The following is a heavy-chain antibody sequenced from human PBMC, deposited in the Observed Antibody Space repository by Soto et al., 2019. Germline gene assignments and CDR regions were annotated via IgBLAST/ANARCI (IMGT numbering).Heavy chain of an antibody. CDR3: ARAIVRATTPLLIWFDP. V-gene: IGHV4-31*03. J-gene: IGHJ5*02. CDR2: IYYSGST. CDR1: GGSISSGGYY. Sequence: PSETLSLTCTVSGGSISSGGYYWSWIRQHPGKGLEWIGYIYYSGSTYYNPSLKSRVTISVDTSKNQFSLKLSSVTAADPAVFYCARAIVRATTPLLIWFDPGGQGTLVTVPS. D-gene: IGHD1-26*01.